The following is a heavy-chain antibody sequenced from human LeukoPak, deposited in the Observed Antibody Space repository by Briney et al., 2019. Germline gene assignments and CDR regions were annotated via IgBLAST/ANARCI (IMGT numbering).Heavy chain of an antibody. CDR2: VKQDGSEK. V-gene: IGHV3-7*03. CDR3: ARDPYYGSGSYSTFEY. D-gene: IGHD3-10*01. Sequence: GGSLRLSCAASGFTFSSYWMSWVRQAPGKGLEWVANVKQDGSEKYYVDSVKGRFTISRDNAKNSLYLQMNSLRAEDTALYHCARDPYYGSGSYSTFEYWGQGTLVTVSS. CDR1: GFTFSSYW. J-gene: IGHJ4*02.